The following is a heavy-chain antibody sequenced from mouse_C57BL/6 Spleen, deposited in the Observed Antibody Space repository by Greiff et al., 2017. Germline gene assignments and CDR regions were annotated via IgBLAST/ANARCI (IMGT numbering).Heavy chain of an antibody. V-gene: IGHV5-4*01. Sequence: EVQVVESGGGLVKPGGSLKLSCAASGFTFSSYAMSWVRQTPEKRLEWVATISDGGSYTYYPDNVKGRFTISRDNAKNNLYLQMSHLKSEDTAMYYCARDLGTDAMDYWGQGTSVTVSS. J-gene: IGHJ4*01. CDR2: ISDGGSYT. D-gene: IGHD3-3*01. CDR3: ARDLGTDAMDY. CDR1: GFTFSSYA.